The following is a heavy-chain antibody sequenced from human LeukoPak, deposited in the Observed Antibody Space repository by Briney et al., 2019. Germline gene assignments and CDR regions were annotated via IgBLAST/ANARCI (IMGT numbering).Heavy chain of an antibody. Sequence: SETLSLTCTVSGGSISSYYWSWIRQPPGKGLEWIGYIYYSGSTNYNPSLKSRVTISVDTSKNQFSLKLSSVTAADTAVYYCARGPPISSNWSPIDYWGQGTLVTVSS. D-gene: IGHD7-27*01. CDR2: IYYSGST. CDR1: GGSISSYY. J-gene: IGHJ4*02. V-gene: IGHV4-59*01. CDR3: ARGPPISSNWSPIDY.